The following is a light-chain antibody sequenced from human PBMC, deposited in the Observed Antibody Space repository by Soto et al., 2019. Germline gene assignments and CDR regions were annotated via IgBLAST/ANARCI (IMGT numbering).Light chain of an antibody. V-gene: IGKV3-20*01. CDR1: QSITKNY. Sequence: EIVLTQSPGTLSLSPGDRATLSCRASQSITKNYLAWYQQKPGQAPRPLIYGVSSRANGIPDRFSGSGSGTAFTLTISRLEAEDSAVYYCQQYGGVPAHTFGQGTKLESK. CDR3: QQYGGVPAHT. J-gene: IGKJ2*01. CDR2: GVS.